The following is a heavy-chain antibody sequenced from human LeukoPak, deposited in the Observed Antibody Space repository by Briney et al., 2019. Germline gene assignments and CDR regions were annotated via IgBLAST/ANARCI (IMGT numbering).Heavy chain of an antibody. V-gene: IGHV3-30*18. CDR3: AKDLYYYDSSGYRPGYYYGTDV. CDR2: ISYGGSNK. Sequence: AGSFACSSAVYSFTFSSYGMQWVRQAPGKGLEWVAVISYGGSNKYYADSVKGRFTISRDNSKNTLYLQMNSLRAEDTAVYYCAKDLYYYDSSGYRPGYYYGTDVWGQGTTVTVSS. J-gene: IGHJ6*02. D-gene: IGHD3-22*01. CDR1: SFTFSSYG.